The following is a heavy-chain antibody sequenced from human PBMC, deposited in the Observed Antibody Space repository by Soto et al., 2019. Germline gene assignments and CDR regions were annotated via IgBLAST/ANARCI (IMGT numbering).Heavy chain of an antibody. Sequence: SETLSLTCTVSGGSISSGAYYWSWIRQPPGKGLEWIGYIYYSGSTYYNPSLKSRVTISVDTSKNQFALKLSSVTAADTAVYYCARELGQQLVGGFDPWGQGTLVTVSS. D-gene: IGHD6-13*01. V-gene: IGHV4-30-4*01. CDR1: GGSISSGAYY. CDR3: ARELGQQLVGGFDP. CDR2: IYYSGST. J-gene: IGHJ5*02.